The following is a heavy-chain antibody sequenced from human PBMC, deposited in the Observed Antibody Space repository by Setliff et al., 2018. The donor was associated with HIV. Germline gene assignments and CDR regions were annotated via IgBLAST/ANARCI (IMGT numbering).Heavy chain of an antibody. Sequence: SETLSLTCTVYGASISNSNSYWGWIRRPPGKRLEWLGSIYYGGSTSYNPSLSSRLISVDTSKNQVSLRLSSVTAADTGVYYCARHKDPPGSRWIFYYYYMGLWGGGTTVTVSS. V-gene: IGHV4-39*01. D-gene: IGHD6-13*01. CDR3: ARHKDPPGSRWIFYYYYMGL. J-gene: IGHJ6*03. CDR1: GASISNSNSY. CDR2: IYYGGST.